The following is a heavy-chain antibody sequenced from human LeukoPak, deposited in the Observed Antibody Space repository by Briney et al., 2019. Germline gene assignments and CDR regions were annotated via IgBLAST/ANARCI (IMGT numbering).Heavy chain of an antibody. J-gene: IGHJ4*02. CDR3: AKDLRLTYSGSYSYFDY. Sequence: QSGGSLRLSCAASGFTFSSYGMHWVRQAPGKGLEWVAFIRYDGSNKYYADSVKGRFTISRDNSKNTLYLQMNSLRAEDTAVYYCAKDLRLTYSGSYSYFDYWGQGTLVTVSS. CDR2: IRYDGSNK. CDR1: GFTFSSYG. D-gene: IGHD1-26*01. V-gene: IGHV3-30*02.